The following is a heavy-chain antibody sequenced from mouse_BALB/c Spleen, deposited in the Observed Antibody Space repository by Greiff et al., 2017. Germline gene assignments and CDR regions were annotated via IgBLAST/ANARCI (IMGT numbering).Heavy chain of an antibody. J-gene: IGHJ2*01. V-gene: IGHV1-87*01. CDR3: ASEGGKGY. CDR2: IYPGDGDT. CDR1: GYTFTSYW. D-gene: IGHD1-1*02. Sequence: VKLVESGAELARPGASVKLSCKASGYTFTSYWMQWVKQRPGQGLEWIGAIYPGDGDTRYTQKFKGKATLTADKSSSTAYMQLSSLASEDSAVYYCASEGGKGYWGQGTTLTVSS.